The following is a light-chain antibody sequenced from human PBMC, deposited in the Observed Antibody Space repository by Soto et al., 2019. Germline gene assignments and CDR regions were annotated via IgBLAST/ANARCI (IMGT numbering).Light chain of an antibody. J-gene: IGLJ1*01. Sequence: ALTQPASVTGSPGQSITISCTGTSSDVGGYNYVSWYQQHPGKAPKLMIYDVSNRPSGVSNRFSGSKSGNTASLTISGLQAEDEADYYCSSYTSSSTLDVFGTGTKVT. CDR1: SSDVGGYNY. CDR3: SSYTSSSTLDV. CDR2: DVS. V-gene: IGLV2-14*01.